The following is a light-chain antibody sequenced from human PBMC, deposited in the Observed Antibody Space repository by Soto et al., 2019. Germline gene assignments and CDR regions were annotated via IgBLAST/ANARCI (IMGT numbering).Light chain of an antibody. CDR3: QQYNDWPYT. CDR1: QSVNNN. V-gene: IGKV3-15*01. Sequence: EIVMTQSPATLSLSLGERATLSCRASQSVNNNLAWYQQKPGQTPRLLIYSASTRATGIPSRFSGSGSGTEFTLSISSLQSEDFALYYCQQYNDWPYTFDRGTKLEIK. CDR2: SAS. J-gene: IGKJ2*01.